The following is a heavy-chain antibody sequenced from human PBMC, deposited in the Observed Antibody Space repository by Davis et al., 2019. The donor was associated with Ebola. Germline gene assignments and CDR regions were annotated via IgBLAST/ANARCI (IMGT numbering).Heavy chain of an antibody. D-gene: IGHD1-26*01. CDR1: GGSFSGYY. V-gene: IGHV3-23*01. Sequence: ETLSLTCAVYGGSFSGYYWSWIRQAPGKGLEWVSAISGSGGSTYYADSVKGRFTISRDNSKNTLYLQMNSLRAEDTAVYYCAKRGGSYPSYYFDYWGQGTLVTVSS. CDR2: ISGSGGST. J-gene: IGHJ4*02. CDR3: AKRGGSYPSYYFDY.